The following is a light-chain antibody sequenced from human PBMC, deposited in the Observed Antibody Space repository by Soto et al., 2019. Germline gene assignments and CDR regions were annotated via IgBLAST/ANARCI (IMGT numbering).Light chain of an antibody. Sequence: EIVLTQSPGTLSLSPGERATLSCRASQSVSSSYLAWYQQKPGQAPRLLIYGASSRATGIPDRFSGSGSGRDFTISISRLEPEDVAVYYCQKYGSSPTFGGGTKVEIK. CDR2: GAS. V-gene: IGKV3-20*01. CDR1: QSVSSSY. CDR3: QKYGSSPT. J-gene: IGKJ4*02.